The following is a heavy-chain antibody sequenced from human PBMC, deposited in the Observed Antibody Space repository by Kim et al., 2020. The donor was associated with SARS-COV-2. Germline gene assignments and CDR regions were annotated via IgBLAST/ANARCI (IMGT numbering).Heavy chain of an antibody. D-gene: IGHD6-13*01. CDR3: AKDIERGQQLVYDAVDI. Sequence: GGSLRLSCAASGFTFGDYAMNWVRQAPGKGLEWVSGISWNSGSIGYADSVKGRFTISRDNAKNSLYLQMNSLRAEDTALYYCAKDIERGQQLVYDAVDIWGEGTMVTVSS. CDR1: GFTFGDYA. J-gene: IGHJ3*02. CDR2: ISWNSGSI. V-gene: IGHV3-9*01.